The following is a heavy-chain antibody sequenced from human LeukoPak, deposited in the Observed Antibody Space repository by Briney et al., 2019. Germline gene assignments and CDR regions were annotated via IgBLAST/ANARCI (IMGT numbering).Heavy chain of an antibody. J-gene: IGHJ3*02. CDR3: ARDLRHYDFWSGYYTDAFDI. Sequence: SQTLSLTCTVSGGSISSVNYYWSWIRQPAGKGLEWIGRIYTSGSINYNPSLKSRVTISVDTSKNQFSLKPTSVTAADTAVYYCARDLRHYDFWSGYYTDAFDIWGQGTMVTVSS. V-gene: IGHV4-61*02. D-gene: IGHD3-3*01. CDR1: GGSISSVNYY. CDR2: IYTSGSI.